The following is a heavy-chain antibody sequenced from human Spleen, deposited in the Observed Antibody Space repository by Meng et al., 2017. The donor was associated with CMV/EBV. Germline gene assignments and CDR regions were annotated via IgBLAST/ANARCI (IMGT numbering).Heavy chain of an antibody. V-gene: IGHV3-21*01. CDR1: GFTFSAFS. CDR2: ISTTSSYI. CDR3: AGFGVAITNGLDV. D-gene: IGHD3-3*01. J-gene: IGHJ6*02. Sequence: GGSLRLSCAASGFTFSAFSMNWVRQAPGKGLEWVSSISTTSSYIYYADSMKGRFTISRDNAKNLLFLQMNSLRAEDTAVYYCAGFGVAITNGLDVWGPGTTVTSP.